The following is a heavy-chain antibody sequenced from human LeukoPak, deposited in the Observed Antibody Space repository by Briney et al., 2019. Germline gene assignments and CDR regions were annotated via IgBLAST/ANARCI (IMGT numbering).Heavy chain of an antibody. V-gene: IGHV3-23*01. CDR3: ANSPSSGWFRYFDY. CDR1: GFTFSNYA. J-gene: IGHJ4*02. Sequence: GGSLRLSCAASGFTFSNYAMSWVRQAPGKGLEWVSATSGSGGSTYYADSVKGRFTISRDTSKSTLYLQMNGLRAEDTAVYYCANSPSSGWFRYFDYWGQGTLVTVSS. CDR2: TSGSGGST. D-gene: IGHD6-19*01.